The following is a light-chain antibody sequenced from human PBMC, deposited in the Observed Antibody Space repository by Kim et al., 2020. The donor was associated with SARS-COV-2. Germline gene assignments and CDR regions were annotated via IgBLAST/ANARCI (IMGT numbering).Light chain of an antibody. CDR2: KAS. CDR3: QQYNTYYS. V-gene: IGKV1-5*03. CDR1: QNINTW. J-gene: IGKJ2*03. Sequence: LSESVGDRVTITCRASQNINTWLAWYQQKPGKAPNLLIYKASSLETGVPSRFSGSGSGTEFTLTISSLQPDDFATYYCQQYNTYYSFGQGTKLEI.